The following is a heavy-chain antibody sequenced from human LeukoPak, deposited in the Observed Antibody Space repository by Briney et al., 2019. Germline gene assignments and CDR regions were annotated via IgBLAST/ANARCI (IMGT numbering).Heavy chain of an antibody. CDR2: IYYSGST. Sequence: SETLSLTCTVSGGSISSGGYYWSWIRQHPGKGLEWIGYIYYSGSTYYNPSLKSRVTISVDTSKNQFSLKLSSVTAADTAVYYCASHNTIFGVALPYYYYYMDVWGKGTTVTVSS. J-gene: IGHJ6*03. CDR3: ASHNTIFGVALPYYYYYMDV. CDR1: GGSISSGGYY. V-gene: IGHV4-31*03. D-gene: IGHD3-3*01.